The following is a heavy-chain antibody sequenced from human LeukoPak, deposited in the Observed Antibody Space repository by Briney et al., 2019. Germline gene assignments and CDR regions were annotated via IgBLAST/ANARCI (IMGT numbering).Heavy chain of an antibody. CDR1: GGSITVYY. Sequence: SETLSLTCAVSGGSITVYYWSWIRQPPGKGLEWIGDIYYSGSTNNNPCLKSRVAISEATSKHQFSLTLSSVTAAATAVYHCTATMVLGVHTHFDSWGQGTLVTAS. J-gene: IGHJ4*02. D-gene: IGHD3-10*01. V-gene: IGHV4-59*04. CDR3: TATMVLGVHTHFDS. CDR2: IYYSGST.